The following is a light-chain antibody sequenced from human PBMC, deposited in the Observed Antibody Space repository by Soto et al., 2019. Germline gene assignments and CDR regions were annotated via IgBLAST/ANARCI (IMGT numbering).Light chain of an antibody. Sequence: DIQMTLSPSSLSASVGDRVTITCRASQGISNRLAWFQQKPGEIPNLLIYAASTLQLGVPSRFSGSGSGTDFTLTISSLQPEDVATYYCQNYNSVPFTFGPGTKVDIK. CDR2: AAS. CDR1: QGISNR. CDR3: QNYNSVPFT. V-gene: IGKV1-27*01. J-gene: IGKJ3*01.